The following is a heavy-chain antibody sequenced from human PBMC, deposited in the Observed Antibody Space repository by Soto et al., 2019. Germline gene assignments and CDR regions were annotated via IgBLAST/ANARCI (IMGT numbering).Heavy chain of an antibody. D-gene: IGHD6-6*01. CDR2: ISGSGGST. Sequence: PGGSLRLSCAVSGSTFRSSPMSWVRQAPGKGLEWVSGISGSGGSTYYADSVKGRFTISRDNSKNTLYLQMNSLRAEDTAVYYCAKDRLELVTAFVYWGQGTLVTVSS. CDR1: GSTFRSSP. J-gene: IGHJ4*02. V-gene: IGHV3-23*01. CDR3: AKDRLELVTAFVY.